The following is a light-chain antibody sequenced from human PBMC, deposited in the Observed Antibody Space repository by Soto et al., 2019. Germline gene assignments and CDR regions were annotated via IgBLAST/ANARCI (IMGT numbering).Light chain of an antibody. CDR1: QSVSSSY. CDR2: GAS. J-gene: IGKJ1*01. CDR3: QQYGSSPWT. Sequence: EIVLTQSPGTLSLSPGERATLSCRASQSVSSSYLAWYQQKPGQAPRLLIYGASSRATGIPDRCSGSGSGTDFTLTISRLEPEDFAVYYCQQYGSSPWTFGQGPKVEIK. V-gene: IGKV3-20*01.